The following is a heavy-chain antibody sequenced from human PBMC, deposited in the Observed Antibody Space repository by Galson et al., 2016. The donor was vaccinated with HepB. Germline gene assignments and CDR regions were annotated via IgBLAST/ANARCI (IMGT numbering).Heavy chain of an antibody. CDR1: GLTFDDYA. V-gene: IGHV3-9*01. D-gene: IGHD3-10*01. CDR3: AKSGSRMGYGMDV. J-gene: IGHJ6*04. CDR2: INWNSGSI. Sequence: SLRLSCAASGLTFDDYAMHWVRQAPGKGLEWVSGINWNSGSIDYADSVKGRFTISRDNAKNSLYLQMNCLRPEDTALYYCAKSGSRMGYGMDVWGKGTAVTVSS.